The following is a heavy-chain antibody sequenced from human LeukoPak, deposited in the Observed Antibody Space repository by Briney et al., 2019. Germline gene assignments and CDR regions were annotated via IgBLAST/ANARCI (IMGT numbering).Heavy chain of an antibody. Sequence: ASVKVSCKASGYTFTSYCMHWVRQAPGQGLERMGIINPSGGSTSYAQKFQGRVTMTRDTSTSTVYMELSSLRSEDTAVHYCATGLDYYDSSGYYYHHHHDYWGQGTLVTVSS. CDR3: ATGLDYYDSSGYYYHHHHDY. D-gene: IGHD3-22*01. CDR2: INPSGGST. CDR1: GYTFTSYC. V-gene: IGHV1-46*01. J-gene: IGHJ4*02.